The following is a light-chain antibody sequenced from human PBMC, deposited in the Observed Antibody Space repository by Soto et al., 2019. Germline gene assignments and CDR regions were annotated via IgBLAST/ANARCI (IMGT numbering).Light chain of an antibody. CDR1: SSYVGSDNL. Sequence: QSALTQPASVSGSAGQSITISCTGTSSYVGSDNLVSWFQQHPGKAPKLMIYEVNKRPSGVSNRFSGSKSGNTASLTISGLQAEDEADYYCSSARSYIHVVFGGGTKVTVL. V-gene: IGLV2-23*02. J-gene: IGLJ2*01. CDR2: EVN. CDR3: SSARSYIHVV.